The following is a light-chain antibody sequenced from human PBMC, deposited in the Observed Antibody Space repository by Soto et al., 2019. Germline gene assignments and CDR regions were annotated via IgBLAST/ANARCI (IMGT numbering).Light chain of an antibody. CDR3: QQHGSSPT. CDR2: GAS. V-gene: IGKV3-20*01. Sequence: EIVLTQSPGTLSLSPGEGATLSCRASQSVRSSFLAWYQQKPGQAPSLLIYGASSRATGIPDRFSGGGSGTDFTLTITRLEPEDLAVYYCQQHGSSPTFGGGTKVEIK. J-gene: IGKJ4*01. CDR1: QSVRSSF.